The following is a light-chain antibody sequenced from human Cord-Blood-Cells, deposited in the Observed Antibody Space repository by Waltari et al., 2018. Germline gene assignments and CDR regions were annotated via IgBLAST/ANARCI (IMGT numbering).Light chain of an antibody. J-gene: IGLJ2*01. CDR2: DVS. V-gene: IGLV2-11*01. CDR1: SSDVGGYNY. Sequence: QSALTQPRSVSGSPGQSVTISCPGNSSDVGGYNYVSWYQQHPGKAPQLMIYDVSQRPSGFPDRFSGSKSGNTASLTISGLQAEYEADYYCCSYAGSYTFVVFGGGTKLTVL. CDR3: CSYAGSYTFVV.